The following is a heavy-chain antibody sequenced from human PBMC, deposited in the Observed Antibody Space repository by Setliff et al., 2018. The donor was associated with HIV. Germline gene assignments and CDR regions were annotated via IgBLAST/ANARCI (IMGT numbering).Heavy chain of an antibody. CDR1: GGSISSSSYY. D-gene: IGHD2-15*01. CDR2: IYYSGST. Sequence: ETLSLTCAVYGGSISSSSYYWGWIRQPPGKGLEWIGSIYYSGSTYYNPSLKSRVTISVDTSKNQFSLKLSSVTAADTAVYYCARSRRYCSGGSCGDGFFDYWGQGTLVTVSS. V-gene: IGHV4-39*01. CDR3: ARSRRYCSGGSCGDGFFDY. J-gene: IGHJ4*02.